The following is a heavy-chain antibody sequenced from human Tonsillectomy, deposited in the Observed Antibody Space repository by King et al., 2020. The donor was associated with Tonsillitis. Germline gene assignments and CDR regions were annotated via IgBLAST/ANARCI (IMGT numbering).Heavy chain of an antibody. CDR3: ARLDGYDSSGYYFDY. D-gene: IGHD3-22*01. CDR1: GYSFTSYW. CDR2: IYPGDSVT. V-gene: IGHV5-51*01. J-gene: IGHJ4*02. Sequence: VQLVESGAEVKKPGESLKISCNGSGYSFTSYWIGWVRQMPGKGLEWMGIIYPGDSVTRYSPSFQGQFTISADNSISTPYLQWSSLKASDTAMYYCARLDGYDSSGYYFDYWGQGTLVTVSS.